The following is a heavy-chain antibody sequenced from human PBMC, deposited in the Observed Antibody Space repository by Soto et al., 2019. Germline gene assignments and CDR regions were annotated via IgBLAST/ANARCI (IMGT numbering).Heavy chain of an antibody. CDR2: ISWNSGSI. V-gene: IGHV3-9*01. CDR1: GFTFDDYA. D-gene: IGHD3-16*01. CDR3: AKGITFGGVIIHDAFDI. J-gene: IGHJ3*02. Sequence: EVQLVESGGGLVQPGRSLRLSCAASGFTFDDYAMHWVRQAPGKGLEWVSGISWNSGSIGYADSVKGRFTISRDNAKNSLYLQMNSLRAEDTALYYCAKGITFGGVIIHDAFDIWGQGTMVTVSS.